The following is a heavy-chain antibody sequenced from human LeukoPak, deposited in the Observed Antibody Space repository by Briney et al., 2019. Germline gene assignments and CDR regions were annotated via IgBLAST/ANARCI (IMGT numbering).Heavy chain of an antibody. Sequence: PSETLSLTCTVSGGSISSYYWSWIRQPAGKGLEWIGRIYTSGSTNYNPSLKSRVTMSVDTSKNQFSLKLSSVTAADTAVYYCARGTDDRFLEWSSLYGMDVWGQGTTVTVSS. D-gene: IGHD3-3*01. CDR2: IYTSGST. CDR3: ARGTDDRFLEWSSLYGMDV. V-gene: IGHV4-4*07. J-gene: IGHJ6*02. CDR1: GGSISSYY.